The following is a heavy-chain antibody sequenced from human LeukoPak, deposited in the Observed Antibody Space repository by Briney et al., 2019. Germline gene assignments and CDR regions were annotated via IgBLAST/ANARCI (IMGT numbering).Heavy chain of an antibody. D-gene: IGHD5-12*01. V-gene: IGHV3-30*02. CDR1: GFTFSSYG. Sequence: PGGSLRLSCAASGFTFSSYGMHWDRQAPGKGLEWVAFIRYDGSNKYYADSVKGRFTISRDNSKNTLYLQMNSLRAEDTAVYYCAKDGGGYGDSFDYWGQGTLVTVSS. J-gene: IGHJ4*02. CDR3: AKDGGGYGDSFDY. CDR2: IRYDGSNK.